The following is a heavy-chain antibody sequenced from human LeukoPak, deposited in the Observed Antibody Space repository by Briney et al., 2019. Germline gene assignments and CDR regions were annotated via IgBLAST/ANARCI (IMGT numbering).Heavy chain of an antibody. V-gene: IGHV3-30-3*01. D-gene: IGHD3-22*01. CDR2: ISYDGSNK. CDR1: GFTFSSYA. J-gene: IGHJ1*01. CDR3: ARGPGYYYDSSGYYDEYFQH. Sequence: GGSLRLSCAASGFTFSSYAMHWVRQAPGKGLEWVAVISYDGSNKYYADSVKGRFTISRDNSKNTLYLQMNSLRAEDTAVYYCARGPGYYYDSSGYYDEYFQHWGQGTLVTVSS.